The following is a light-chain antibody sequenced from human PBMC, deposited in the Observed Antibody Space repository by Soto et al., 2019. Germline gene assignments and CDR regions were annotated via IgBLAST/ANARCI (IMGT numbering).Light chain of an antibody. V-gene: IGLV2-14*01. CDR1: SSDVGGHDY. Sequence: QSVLTQSASVSGSPGQSITISCTGTSSDVGGHDYVSWYQQHPGKAPTLMIYHVTNRPSGVSGRFSGSKSGNTAFLIISGLQAEDEADYYCSSYTSSSTFVFGTGTKVTVL. J-gene: IGLJ1*01. CDR2: HVT. CDR3: SSYTSSSTFV.